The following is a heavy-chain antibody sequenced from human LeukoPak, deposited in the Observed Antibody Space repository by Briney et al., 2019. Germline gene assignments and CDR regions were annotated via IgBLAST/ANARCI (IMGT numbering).Heavy chain of an antibody. Sequence: SETLSLTCTVSGGSISSYYWSWIRQPPGKGLEWIGSIYYSGSTYYNPSLKSRVTISVDTSKNQFSLKLSSVTAADTAVYYCARRPYYYDSSGYPAYFDYWGQGTLVTVSS. CDR3: ARRPYYYDSSGYPAYFDY. CDR1: GGSISSYY. J-gene: IGHJ4*02. CDR2: IYYSGST. V-gene: IGHV4-39*01. D-gene: IGHD3-22*01.